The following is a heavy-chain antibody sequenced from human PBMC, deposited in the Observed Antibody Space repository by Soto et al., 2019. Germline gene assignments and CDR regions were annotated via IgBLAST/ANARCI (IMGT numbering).Heavy chain of an antibody. D-gene: IGHD3-3*01. V-gene: IGHV3-30-3*01. CDR3: ARESTWEWRSGYCY. J-gene: IGHJ4*02. Sequence: PGGSLRRSCAACGFPFSSYAMHWVRQAPGKGLEWVAVISYDGSNKYYADSVKGRFTISRDNSKNTLYLQMNSLRAEDTAVYYCARESTWEWRSGYCYWGQGTLVTVSS. CDR2: ISYDGSNK. CDR1: GFPFSSYA.